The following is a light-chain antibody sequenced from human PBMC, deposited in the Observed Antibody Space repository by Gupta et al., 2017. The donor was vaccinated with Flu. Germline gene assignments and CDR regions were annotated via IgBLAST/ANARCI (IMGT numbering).Light chain of an antibody. Sequence: QSVLTQPPSGSAAPGQKVHISCSGSSSNIGNNYVSWYQQLPGAAPKLLIYEANKRPSGIPDRFSGSKSGTSATLGITGLQTGDEADYYCGTWDSSLSAGVFGGGTKLTVL. J-gene: IGLJ3*02. CDR2: EAN. CDR1: SSNIGNNY. V-gene: IGLV1-51*02. CDR3: GTWDSSLSAGV.